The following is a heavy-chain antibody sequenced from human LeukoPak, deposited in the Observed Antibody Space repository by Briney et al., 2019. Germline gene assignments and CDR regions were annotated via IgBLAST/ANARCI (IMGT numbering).Heavy chain of an antibody. Sequence: GGTLRLWCAGAGLTFGTYAMGWVRQAPGKGLEWGSSSKGGGGDAFYADYVKGRFTISRDNSKNTLFLQLNSLRAEDSAVYYCATAGHHLNPFYWWGQGTLVTVSS. V-gene: IGHV3-23*01. CDR3: ATAGHHLNPFYW. CDR1: GLTFGTYA. CDR2: SKGGGGDA. J-gene: IGHJ4*02.